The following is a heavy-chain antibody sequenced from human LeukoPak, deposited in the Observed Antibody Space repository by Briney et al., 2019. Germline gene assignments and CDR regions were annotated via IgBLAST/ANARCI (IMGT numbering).Heavy chain of an antibody. D-gene: IGHD5-18*01. V-gene: IGHV4-4*07. CDR2: IYTTGHA. J-gene: IGHJ4*02. Sequence: SETLSLTCSGSSGSINSYYWGWVRQPAGRGLEWIGRIYTTGHADYDPSLQSRVTMSVDTSQKQFSLNLRSVTAADTAFYFCARHGYTASHFFLDYWSQGTLVTVSS. CDR3: ARHGYTASHFFLDY. CDR1: SGSINSYY.